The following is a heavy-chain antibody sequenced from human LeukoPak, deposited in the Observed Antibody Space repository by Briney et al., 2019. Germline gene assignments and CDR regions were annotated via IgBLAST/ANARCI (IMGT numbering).Heavy chain of an antibody. CDR2: ISSSSSYI. CDR1: GFTFSSYS. CDR3: ARTADITMVRGAFDY. Sequence: GGSLRLSCAASGFTFSSYSMNWVRQAPGKGLEWVSSISSSSSYIYYADSVKGRFTISRDNSKNTLYLQMNSLRAEDTAVYYCARTADITMVRGAFDYWGQGTLVTVSS. D-gene: IGHD3-10*01. J-gene: IGHJ4*02. V-gene: IGHV3-21*01.